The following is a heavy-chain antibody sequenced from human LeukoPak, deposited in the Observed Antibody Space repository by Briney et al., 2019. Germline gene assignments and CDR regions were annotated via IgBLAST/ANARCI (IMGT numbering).Heavy chain of an antibody. J-gene: IGHJ4*02. D-gene: IGHD4-17*01. CDR3: ARDGGDYGDYSALDY. CDR2: IYSGGST. Sequence: GGSLRLSCAASGFTVSSNYMSWVRQAPGKGLEWVSVIYSGGSTYYADSVKGRFTTSRDNSKNTLYLQMNSLRAEDTAVYYCARDGGDYGDYSALDYWGQGTLVTVSS. CDR1: GFTVSSNY. V-gene: IGHV3-53*01.